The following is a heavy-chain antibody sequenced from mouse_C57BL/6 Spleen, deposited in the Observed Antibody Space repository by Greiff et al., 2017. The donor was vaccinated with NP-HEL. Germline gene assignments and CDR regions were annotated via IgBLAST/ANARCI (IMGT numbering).Heavy chain of an antibody. V-gene: IGHV2-2*01. Sequence: VKLMESGPGLVQPSQSLSITCTVSGFSLTSYGVHWVRQSPGKGLEWLGVIWSGGSTDYNAAFISRLSISKDNSKSQVFFKMNSLQADDTAIYYCARNRGSSYGYFDVWGTGTTVTVSS. D-gene: IGHD1-1*01. J-gene: IGHJ1*03. CDR3: ARNRGSSYGYFDV. CDR1: GFSLTSYG. CDR2: IWSGGST.